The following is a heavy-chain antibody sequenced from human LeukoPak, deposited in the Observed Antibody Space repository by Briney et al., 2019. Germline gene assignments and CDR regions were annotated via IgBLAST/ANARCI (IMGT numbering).Heavy chain of an antibody. V-gene: IGHV3-21*01. J-gene: IGHJ4*02. CDR2: ISISSSYI. CDR3: ARDQGSGGDYDFDY. D-gene: IGHD2-21*02. Sequence: GGALRLSSAASGFTFSGDNMNCGRQAPRKGLEWGSSISISSSYIYYADSVKGRFTISRDNDKNSLYLQMNSLRAEDTAVYYCARDQGSGGDYDFDYWGQGTLVTVSS. CDR1: GFTFSGDN.